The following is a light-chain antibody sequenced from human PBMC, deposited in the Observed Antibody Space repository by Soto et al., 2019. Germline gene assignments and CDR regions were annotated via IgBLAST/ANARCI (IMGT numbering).Light chain of an antibody. CDR2: DAS. CDR1: QSVSSY. V-gene: IGKV3-11*01. Sequence: DIVLTQSPATLSLSPGERATLSCRASQSVSSYLAWYQQKPGQAPRLLIYDASNRATGIPARLSGSGSGTDFTLTISSLEPEDFAVYYCQQRSNLPPTFGQGTKVEIK. J-gene: IGKJ1*01. CDR3: QQRSNLPPT.